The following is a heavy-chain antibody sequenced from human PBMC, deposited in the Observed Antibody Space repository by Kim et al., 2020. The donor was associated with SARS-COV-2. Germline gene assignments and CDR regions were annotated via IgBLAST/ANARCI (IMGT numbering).Heavy chain of an antibody. Sequence: GGSLRLSCAASGFTFSSYWMSWVRQAPGKGLEWVANIKQDGSEKYYVDSVKGRFTISRDNAKNSLYLQMNSLRAEDTAVYYCARGLSSGSYLNHDYYYYYGMDVWGQGTTVTVSS. CDR1: GFTFSSYW. D-gene: IGHD3-10*01. V-gene: IGHV3-7*04. CDR2: IKQDGSEK. J-gene: IGHJ6*02. CDR3: ARGLSSGSYLNHDYYYYYGMDV.